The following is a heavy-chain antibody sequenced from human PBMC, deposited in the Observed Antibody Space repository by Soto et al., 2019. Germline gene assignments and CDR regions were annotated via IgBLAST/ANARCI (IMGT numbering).Heavy chain of an antibody. CDR3: ARDGYDGSGSPYPAY. V-gene: IGHV4-59*01. CDR1: GGSISSYY. J-gene: IGHJ4*02. D-gene: IGHD3-10*01. CDR2: VYYLGST. Sequence: SETLSLTCTVSGGSISSYYWSWIRQSPERGLEWIGYVYYLGSTDYNPSLKSRVTISVDTSKRQFSLRLSSVTAADAAIYYCARDGYDGSGSPYPAYWGPGTQVTVSS.